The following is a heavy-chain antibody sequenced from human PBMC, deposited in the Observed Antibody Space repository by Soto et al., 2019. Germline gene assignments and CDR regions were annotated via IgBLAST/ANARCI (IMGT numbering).Heavy chain of an antibody. CDR1: GFTFSSYW. CDR2: INSDGSST. Sequence: EVQLVESGGVLVQPGGSLRLSCAASGFTFSSYWMHWVRQAPGKGLVWVSRINSDGSSTSYADSVKGRFTISRDNAKNTLYLKMNSLRAEDTAVYYCVRTSLVVAAATREDYWGQGTLVTVSS. V-gene: IGHV3-74*01. CDR3: VRTSLVVAAATREDY. J-gene: IGHJ4*02. D-gene: IGHD2-15*01.